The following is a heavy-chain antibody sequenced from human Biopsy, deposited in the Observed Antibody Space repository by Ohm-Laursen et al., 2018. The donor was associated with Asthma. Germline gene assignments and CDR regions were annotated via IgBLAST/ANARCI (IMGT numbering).Heavy chain of an antibody. D-gene: IGHD2-21*01. Sequence: SQTLSLTCAVSGGAIDSGAYYWSWIRQLPGKGLEWIGYIYYSGSTYYNPSLKSRVTISVDTSQNQFSLNLNSVTAADTAVYYCARDRMPTIIPDPCYYHGIDVWGQGTTVTVSS. V-gene: IGHV4-31*11. CDR1: GGAIDSGAYY. J-gene: IGHJ6*02. CDR3: ARDRMPTIIPDPCYYHGIDV. CDR2: IYYSGST.